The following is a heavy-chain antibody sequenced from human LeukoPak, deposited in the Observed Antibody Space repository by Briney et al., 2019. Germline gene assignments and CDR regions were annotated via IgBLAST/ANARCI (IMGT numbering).Heavy chain of an antibody. Sequence: GGSLRLSCAASGFTFSSYSMNWVRQAPGKGLEWVSSISSSSSYIYYADSVKGRFTISRDNAKNSLYLQMNSLRAEDTAAYYCARDLSGYGDYGYFDYWGQGTLVTVSS. CDR2: ISSSSSYI. V-gene: IGHV3-21*01. CDR3: ARDLSGYGDYGYFDY. D-gene: IGHD4-17*01. J-gene: IGHJ4*02. CDR1: GFTFSSYS.